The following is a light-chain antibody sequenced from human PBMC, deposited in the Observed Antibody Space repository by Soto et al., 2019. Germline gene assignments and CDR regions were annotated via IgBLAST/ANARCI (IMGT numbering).Light chain of an antibody. CDR3: QHRNNWPWT. V-gene: IGKV3-11*01. Sequence: EIVLTQSQAILSLSPGERARLSCRATQSVGRYLVWYQQKPGLAPSLLIYDASNRATGVPARFSGSGSGTDFTLTISSLESEDFAVYYCQHRNNWPWTLGQGTRVEIK. CDR2: DAS. CDR1: QSVGRY. J-gene: IGKJ1*01.